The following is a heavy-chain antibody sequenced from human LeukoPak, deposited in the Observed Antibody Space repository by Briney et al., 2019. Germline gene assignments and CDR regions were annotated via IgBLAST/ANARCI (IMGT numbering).Heavy chain of an antibody. D-gene: IGHD2-2*01. V-gene: IGHV5-51*01. CDR3: ARRGRLLGYCSSTSCHGNWFDP. CDR2: IYPGDSET. Sequence: GESLKISCKGSGYSFTSYWIGWVRQMPGKGLEWMRIIYPGDSETRYSPSFQGQVTISADKSISTAYLQWSSLKASDTAMYYCARRGRLLGYCSSTSCHGNWFDPWGQGTLVTVSS. J-gene: IGHJ5*02. CDR1: GYSFTSYW.